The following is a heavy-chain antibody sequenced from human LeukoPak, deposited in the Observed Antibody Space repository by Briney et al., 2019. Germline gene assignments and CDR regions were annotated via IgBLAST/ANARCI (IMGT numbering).Heavy chain of an antibody. V-gene: IGHV4-59*08. CDR2: IYYSGTT. CDR1: GGSISSYY. CDR3: AGYDILTLTALDM. Sequence: SETLSLTCTVSGGSISSYYWNWIRQPPGKGLEWIGYIYYSGTTNYNPSLKSRVSISVDTSKNQFSLTLSSVTAADTAVYYCAGYDILTLTALDMWGQGTMVTVSS. J-gene: IGHJ3*02. D-gene: IGHD3-9*01.